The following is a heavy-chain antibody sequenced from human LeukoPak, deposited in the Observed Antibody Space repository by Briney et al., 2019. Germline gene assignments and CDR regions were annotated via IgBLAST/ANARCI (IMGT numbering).Heavy chain of an antibody. D-gene: IGHD2-2*01. CDR2: IYYSGST. Sequence: SQTLSLTCTVSGGSISSGGYYWSWIRQHPGKGLEWIGYIYYSGSTYYNPSLKSRVAISVVKSKKQFCLKLSSVTAADTAVNYCARKLYCSSPSCYLFYYYYMDVWGKGTTVTVSS. CDR3: ARKLYCSSPSCYLFYYYYMDV. J-gene: IGHJ6*03. CDR1: GGSISSGGYY. V-gene: IGHV4-31*03.